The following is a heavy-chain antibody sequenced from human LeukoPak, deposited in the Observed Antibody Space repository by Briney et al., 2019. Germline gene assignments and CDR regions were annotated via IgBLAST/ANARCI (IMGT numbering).Heavy chain of an antibody. CDR1: GGSISSSSYY. J-gene: IGHJ6*02. Sequence: SETLSLTCTVSGGSISSSSYYWGWIRQPPGKGLEWIGSIYYSGSTYYNPSLKSRVTISVDTSKNQFSLKLSSVTAADTAVYYCARTDIVVVPAARRTIRPYYYGMDVWGQGTTVTVSS. CDR3: ARTDIVVVPAARRTIRPYYYGMDV. V-gene: IGHV4-39*07. CDR2: IYYSGST. D-gene: IGHD2-2*01.